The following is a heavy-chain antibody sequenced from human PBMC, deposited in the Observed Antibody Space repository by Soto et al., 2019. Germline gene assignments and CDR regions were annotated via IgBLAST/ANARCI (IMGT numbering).Heavy chain of an antibody. CDR2: INHSGST. Sequence: PSETLSLTCAVYGGSFSGYYWSWIRQPPGKGLEWIGEINHSGSTNYNPSLKSRVTISVDTSKNQFSLKLSSVTAADTAVYYCARNEIGAAAATMAIDYWGQGTLVTVSS. V-gene: IGHV4-34*01. J-gene: IGHJ4*02. CDR3: ARNEIGAAAATMAIDY. D-gene: IGHD6-13*01. CDR1: GGSFSGYY.